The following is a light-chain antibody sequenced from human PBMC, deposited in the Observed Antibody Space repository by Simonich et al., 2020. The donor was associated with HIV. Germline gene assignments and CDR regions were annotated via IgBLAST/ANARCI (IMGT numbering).Light chain of an antibody. Sequence: EIVLTQSPATLSLSPGERATLSCRASQSVSSYLAWYQQKLGQAPRLLIYDASNRATGIPARFSGSGSGTEFNLTISSMQSEDLAVYYCQQYNKWPPWTFGQGTKVEIK. CDR1: QSVSSY. V-gene: IGKV3-11*01. J-gene: IGKJ1*01. CDR2: DAS. CDR3: QQYNKWPPWT.